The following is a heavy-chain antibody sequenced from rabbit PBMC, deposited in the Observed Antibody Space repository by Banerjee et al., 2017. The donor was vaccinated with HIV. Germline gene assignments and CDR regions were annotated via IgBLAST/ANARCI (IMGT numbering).Heavy chain of an antibody. CDR1: GFDFSSGYD. D-gene: IGHD3-3*01. Sequence: QSLEESGGDLVKPGGTLTLTCKASGFDFSSGYDMCWVRQAPGKGLEWIACISIGDRNRFYASWTNGRFTISAPSSTTVTLQMTSLTAADTATYFCAREGDNNKWGWGPFNFWGQGTLVTVS. CDR3: AREGDNNKWGWGPFNF. CDR2: ISIGDRNR. V-gene: IGHV1S40*01. J-gene: IGHJ3*01.